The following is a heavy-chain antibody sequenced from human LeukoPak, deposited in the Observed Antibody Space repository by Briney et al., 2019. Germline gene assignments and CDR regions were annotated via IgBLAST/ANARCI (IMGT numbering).Heavy chain of an antibody. D-gene: IGHD2-21*01. CDR3: ARYTIANGFDM. Sequence: GASVKVSCKAAGYTSTRPDINWVRQATGKGLEWLGWMNPSDQTGYAQNFRGRLTFTRDISRNTAYMELSSLTPDDTAVYFCARYTIANGFDMWGQGTMVTVSS. V-gene: IGHV1-8*01. J-gene: IGHJ3*02. CDR1: GYTSTRPD. CDR2: MNPSDQT.